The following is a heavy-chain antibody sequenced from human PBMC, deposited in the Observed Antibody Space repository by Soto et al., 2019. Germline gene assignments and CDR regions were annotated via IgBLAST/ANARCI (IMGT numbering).Heavy chain of an antibody. CDR2: IWYDGSNK. D-gene: IGHD2-15*01. CDR1: GFTFSSYG. CDR3: ARDRTLRRCSGGSCYLAY. J-gene: IGHJ4*02. V-gene: IGHV3-33*01. Sequence: QVQLVESGGGVVQPGRSLRLSCAASGFTFSSYGMHWVRQAPGKGLEWGAVIWYDGSNKYYADSVKGRFTISRDNSKNTLYLQMNSLRAEDTAVYYCARDRTLRRCSGGSCYLAYWGQGTLVTVSS.